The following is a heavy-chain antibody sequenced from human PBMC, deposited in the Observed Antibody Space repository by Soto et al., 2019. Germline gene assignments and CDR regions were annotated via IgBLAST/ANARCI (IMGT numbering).Heavy chain of an antibody. D-gene: IGHD2-15*01. Sequence: EVQLVESGGGLVKPGGSLRLSCAASGFTFSNAWMNWVRQAPGKGLEWVGRIKSKTDGGTTDYAAPLKGRFTISRDDSKNTLYLQMNSLKTEGTAVYYCTPQRYCSGGSCYRYYYYYGMDVWGQGTTVTVSS. V-gene: IGHV3-15*07. CDR2: IKSKTDGGTT. CDR3: TPQRYCSGGSCYRYYYYYGMDV. CDR1: GFTFSNAW. J-gene: IGHJ6*02.